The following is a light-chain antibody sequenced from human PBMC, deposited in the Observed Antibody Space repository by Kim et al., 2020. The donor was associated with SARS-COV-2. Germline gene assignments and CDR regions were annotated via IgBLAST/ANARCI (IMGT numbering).Light chain of an antibody. CDR3: CSYAGSSTWV. Sequence: GQSITISCTGTSSDVGIYNLVSWYQQHPGKAPKLMIYEVSKRPSGVSNRFSGSKSGNTVSLTISGLQAEDEADYYCCSYAGSSTWVFGGGTQLTVL. CDR2: EVS. V-gene: IGLV2-23*02. J-gene: IGLJ2*01. CDR1: SSDVGIYNL.